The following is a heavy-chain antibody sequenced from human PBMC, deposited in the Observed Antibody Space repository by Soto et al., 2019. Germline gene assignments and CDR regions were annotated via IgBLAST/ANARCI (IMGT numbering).Heavy chain of an antibody. CDR1: GFTFSSYA. CDR2: ISYDGSNK. V-gene: IGHV3-30-3*01. J-gene: IGHJ4*02. D-gene: IGHD6-19*01. CDR3: ARDGIAVAGNFDY. Sequence: SGGSLRLSCAASGFTFSSYAMHWVRQAPGKGLEWVAVISYDGSNKYYADSVKGRFTISRDNSKNTLYLQMNSLRAEDTAVYYCARDGIAVAGNFDYWGQGTLVTVSS.